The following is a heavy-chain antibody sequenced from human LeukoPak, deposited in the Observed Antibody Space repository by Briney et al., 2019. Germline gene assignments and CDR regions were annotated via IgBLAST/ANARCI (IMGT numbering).Heavy chain of an antibody. V-gene: IGHV3-23*01. CDR3: AKVPYSSNWYWFDP. CDR1: GFTVNNNY. D-gene: IGHD6-13*01. CDR2: ISGSGGSGSGGST. J-gene: IGHJ5*02. Sequence: GGSLRLSCAASGFTVNNNYMHWVRQAPGKGLEWVSVISGSGGSGSGGSTYYADSVKGRFTISRDNSKNTLYLQMNSLRAEDTAVYYCAKVPYSSNWYWFDPWGQGTLVTVSS.